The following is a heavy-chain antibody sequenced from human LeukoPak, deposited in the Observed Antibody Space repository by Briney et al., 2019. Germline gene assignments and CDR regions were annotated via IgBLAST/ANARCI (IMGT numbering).Heavy chain of an antibody. J-gene: IGHJ6*03. Sequence: GGSLRLSCAASGFTFSSYAMSWVRQAPGKGLEWVSSISSSSSYIYYADSVKGRFTISRDNAKNSLYLQMNSLRAEDTAVYYCARDESPSSSWYRTYYYYYYMDVWGKGTTVTVSS. CDR1: GFTFSSYA. V-gene: IGHV3-21*01. CDR3: ARDESPSSSWYRTYYYYYYMDV. CDR2: ISSSSSYI. D-gene: IGHD6-13*01.